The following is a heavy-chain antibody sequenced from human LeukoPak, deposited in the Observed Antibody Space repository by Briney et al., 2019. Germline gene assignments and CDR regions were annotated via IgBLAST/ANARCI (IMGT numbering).Heavy chain of an antibody. CDR3: ARDRSGWYYFDY. CDR2: INPDGSTT. D-gene: IGHD6-19*01. CDR1: GFTFSNYW. Sequence: GGSLRLSCAASGFTFSNYWMHWVRQDPGKGLVWLSFINPDGSTTNHADSVKGRFTISRDNAKNTLYLQMNSLRAEDTAVYYCARDRSGWYYFDYWGQGTLVTVSS. J-gene: IGHJ4*02. V-gene: IGHV3-74*01.